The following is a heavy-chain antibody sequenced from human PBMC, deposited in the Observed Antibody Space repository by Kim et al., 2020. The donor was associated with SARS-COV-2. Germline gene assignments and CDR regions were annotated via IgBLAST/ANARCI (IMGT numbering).Heavy chain of an antibody. CDR2: IRSKAYGGTT. Sequence: GGSLRLSCTASGFTFGDYAMSWFRQAPGKGLEWVGFIRSKAYGGTTEYAASVKGRFTISRDDSKSIAYLQMNSLKTEDTAVYYCTRDKTPTYYDFWSGYYNHWFDPWGQGTLVTVSS. CDR1: GFTFGDYA. CDR3: TRDKTPTYYDFWSGYYNHWFDP. J-gene: IGHJ5*02. D-gene: IGHD3-3*01. V-gene: IGHV3-49*03.